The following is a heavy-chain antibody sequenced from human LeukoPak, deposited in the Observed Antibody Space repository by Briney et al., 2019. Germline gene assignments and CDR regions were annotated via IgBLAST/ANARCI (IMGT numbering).Heavy chain of an antibody. D-gene: IGHD2-8*01. CDR1: GGSISSGGYY. CDR3: ARGLYPIVDY. CDR2: IDYSGST. J-gene: IGHJ4*02. V-gene: IGHV4-31*03. Sequence: PSETLSLTCTVSGGSISSGGYYWGWIRQHPGKGLEWMGYIDYSGSTYYNPSLKSRVTISRDTSKNQFSLKLSSVTAADTAVYYCARGLYPIVDYWGQGTLVTVSS.